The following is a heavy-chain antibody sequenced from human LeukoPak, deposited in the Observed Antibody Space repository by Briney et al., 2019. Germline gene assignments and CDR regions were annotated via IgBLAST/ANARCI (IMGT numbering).Heavy chain of an antibody. J-gene: IGHJ4*02. Sequence: GGSLRLSCVASGFTFSNYAMSWVRQTPGKGLEWVSSISGSGGSTHYADSVKGRFTISRDNSKDILYLQMNSLRAEDTAVYYCAKDWMSTIINYFDYWGQGTLVTVSS. CDR1: GFTFSNYA. CDR2: ISGSGGST. CDR3: AKDWMSTIINYFDY. D-gene: IGHD5-12*01. V-gene: IGHV3-23*01.